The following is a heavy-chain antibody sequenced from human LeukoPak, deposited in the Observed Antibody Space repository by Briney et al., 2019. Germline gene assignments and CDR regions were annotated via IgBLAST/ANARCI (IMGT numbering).Heavy chain of an antibody. J-gene: IGHJ4*02. Sequence: GRSLRLSCAASGFTFSRYAMHWVRQAPGKGLEWVAVISYDGSNKYYADSVKGRFTISRDNSKNTLYLQMNSLRAEDTAVYYCARGGAYYYDSSGYYPSYFDYWGQGTLVTVSS. CDR2: ISYDGSNK. D-gene: IGHD3-22*01. V-gene: IGHV3-30-3*01. CDR3: ARGGAYYYDSSGYYPSYFDY. CDR1: GFTFSRYA.